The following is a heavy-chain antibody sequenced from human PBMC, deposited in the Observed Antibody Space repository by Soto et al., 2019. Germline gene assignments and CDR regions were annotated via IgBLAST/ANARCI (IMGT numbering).Heavy chain of an antibody. CDR1: GGSISSYY. Sequence: VQLQESGPGLVKPSEALSLPCTVSGGSISSYYWSWIRQPPGKGLAWIGYIYYSGSTNYNPSLKSRVTISVDTSKNPFSLKLSSVTAADTAVYYCARVLQDTGRGDWFDTWGQGTLVTVSS. D-gene: IGHD3-10*01. CDR3: ARVLQDTGRGDWFDT. J-gene: IGHJ5*02. CDR2: IYYSGST. V-gene: IGHV4-59*01.